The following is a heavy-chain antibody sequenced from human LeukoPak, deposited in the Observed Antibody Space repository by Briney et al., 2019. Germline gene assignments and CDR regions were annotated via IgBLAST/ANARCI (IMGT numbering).Heavy chain of an antibody. V-gene: IGHV3-21*01. J-gene: IGHJ4*02. Sequence: GGSLRLSCAASGFTFSSYSMNWVRQAPGKGLEWVSSISSSSSYIYYADSVKGRFTISRDNAKNSLYLQMNSLRAEDTAVYYCAREYCSGGSCYPAHFDYWGQGTLVTVSS. CDR3: AREYCSGGSCYPAHFDY. CDR2: ISSSSSYI. D-gene: IGHD2-15*01. CDR1: GFTFSSYS.